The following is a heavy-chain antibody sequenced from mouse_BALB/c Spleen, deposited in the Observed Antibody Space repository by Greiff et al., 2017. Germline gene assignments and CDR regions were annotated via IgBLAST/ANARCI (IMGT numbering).Heavy chain of an antibody. CDR3: ALSTMGLNGLAY. D-gene: IGHD2-1*01. V-gene: IGHV14-1*02. CDR1: GFNFNDYY. Sequence: VHVKQSGAELVRPGASVKLSCTASGFNFNDYYMPWVQQTPEQGLEWIGWIGPENGNTIYDPKFQGQASITADTTTNTSYLQLSSLTSEDTAVYYGALSTMGLNGLAYWGQGTLVTVSA. CDR2: IGPENGNT. J-gene: IGHJ3*01.